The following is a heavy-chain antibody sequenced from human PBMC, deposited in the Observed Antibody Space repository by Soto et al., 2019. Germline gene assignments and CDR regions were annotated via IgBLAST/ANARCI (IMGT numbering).Heavy chain of an antibody. Sequence: ASVKVSCKVSGYTLTELSMHWVRQAPGKGLEWMGGFDPEDGEAIYAQKFQGRVTMTEDTSTDTAYMELSSVRSEDTAVNYCATERRDIVVVPAAMDPWGQGTLVTVSS. CDR2: FDPEDGEA. D-gene: IGHD2-2*01. V-gene: IGHV1-24*01. CDR1: GYTLTELS. CDR3: ATERRDIVVVPAAMDP. J-gene: IGHJ5*02.